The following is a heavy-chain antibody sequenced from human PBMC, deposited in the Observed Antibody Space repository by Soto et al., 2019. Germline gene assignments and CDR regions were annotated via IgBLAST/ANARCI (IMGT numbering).Heavy chain of an antibody. CDR1: GFTGFAFSAYW. CDR2: IKQDGSEI. D-gene: IGHD3-10*01. V-gene: IGHV3-7*05. J-gene: IGHJ1*01. Sequence: EVQLVESGGGLAQPGGSLRLSCVGSGFTGFAFSAYWMPWVRQAPGKGLEWVANIKQDGSEIHYVDSVKGRFTISRDNAKNSLYLQMNSLRAEDTAVYYCATWFGQLGAFWGQGTLVTVSS. CDR3: ATWFGQLGAF.